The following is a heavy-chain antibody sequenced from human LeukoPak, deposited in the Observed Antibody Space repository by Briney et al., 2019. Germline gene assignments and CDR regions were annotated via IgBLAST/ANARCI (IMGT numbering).Heavy chain of an antibody. J-gene: IGHJ4*02. CDR1: GFTFSNYA. CDR3: TKESPYAVGGTGRVYYFDY. CDR2: ISNSGRT. D-gene: IGHD1-26*01. Sequence: PGGSLRLSCAASGFTFSNYAISWVRQAPGQGLEWVSAISNSGRTYYTDSVKGRFTISRDNSKNTVHLQMNSRRAEGTAVYYCTKESPYAVGGTGRVYYFDYWGQGALVTVSS. V-gene: IGHV3-23*01.